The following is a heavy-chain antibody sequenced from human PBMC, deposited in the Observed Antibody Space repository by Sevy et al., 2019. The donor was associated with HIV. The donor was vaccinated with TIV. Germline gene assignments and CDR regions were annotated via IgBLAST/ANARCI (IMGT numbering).Heavy chain of an antibody. CDR3: AKDLAYESSGYHDY. J-gene: IGHJ4*02. CDR2: ITGNGGST. V-gene: IGHV3-23*01. Sequence: GSLRLSCSASGFTFRSYAMNWVRQAPGKGLEWVSAITGNGGSTYYADSVKGRFTISRDNSKSTLYLQMNSLGAEDTALYYCAKDLAYESSGYHDYWGQGTLVTVSS. CDR1: GFTFRSYA. D-gene: IGHD3-22*01.